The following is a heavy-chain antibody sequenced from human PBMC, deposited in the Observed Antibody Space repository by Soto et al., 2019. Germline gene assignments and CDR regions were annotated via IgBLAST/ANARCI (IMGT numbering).Heavy chain of an antibody. Sequence: QITLKESGPTLVKPTQTLTLTCTFSGFSLSTSVVGVGWIRQPPGTALEWLALIYWDADKRYSPSLKSRLTITKDTSKNQVVLTITNMDPVDTATSYCAHRQVECSRTSCYNWYFDLWGRGTLVTVSS. J-gene: IGHJ2*01. D-gene: IGHD2-2*02. CDR1: GFSLSTSVVG. CDR3: AHRQVECSRTSCYNWYFDL. CDR2: IYWDADK. V-gene: IGHV2-5*02.